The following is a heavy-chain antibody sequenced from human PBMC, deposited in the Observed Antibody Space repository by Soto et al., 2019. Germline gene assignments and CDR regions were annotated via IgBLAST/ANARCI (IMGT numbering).Heavy chain of an antibody. V-gene: IGHV1-18*04. CDR1: NYTFTSYG. Sequence: QVQLVQSGAEVRKPGASVKVSCKASNYTFTSYGISWVRQAPGQGLEWMGWISVYYGNTNYAQKFQDRVTMTTDTSTSTAYLELRSLTSDDTAVYYCARGGLKWEGGVFHFWGQGTLVTVSS. CDR3: ARGGLKWEGGVFHF. J-gene: IGHJ4*02. D-gene: IGHD1-26*01. CDR2: ISVYYGNT.